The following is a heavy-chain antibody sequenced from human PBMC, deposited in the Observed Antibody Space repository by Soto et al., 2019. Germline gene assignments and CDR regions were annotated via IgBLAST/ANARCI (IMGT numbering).Heavy chain of an antibody. Sequence: ASVKVSCKASGYSFTSLDINWVRQTAGQGLEWMGWMEPSTGTTGYAQKSQGRVTMTRDTSIDTAYVELTTLTSDDTAFYYCARGVSAGVDYWGQGTLVTVSS. J-gene: IGHJ4*02. CDR2: MEPSTGTT. CDR3: ARGVSAGVDY. D-gene: IGHD1-26*01. CDR1: GYSFTSLD. V-gene: IGHV1-8*01.